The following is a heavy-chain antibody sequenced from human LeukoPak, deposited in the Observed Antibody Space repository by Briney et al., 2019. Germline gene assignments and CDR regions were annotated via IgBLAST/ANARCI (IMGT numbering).Heavy chain of an antibody. Sequence: PSEILSLTCTISGASMSNYYWSWIRQPPGKRPEWMAYISDSGSDIYNPSLKSRVAISVDTSKNQFSLKVTSVTAADTAVYFCARHRRNYYGTGGSPFDFWGPGILVTVSS. CDR1: GASMSNYY. J-gene: IGHJ4*02. CDR2: ISDSGSD. V-gene: IGHV4-59*08. D-gene: IGHD3-10*01. CDR3: ARHRRNYYGTGGSPFDF.